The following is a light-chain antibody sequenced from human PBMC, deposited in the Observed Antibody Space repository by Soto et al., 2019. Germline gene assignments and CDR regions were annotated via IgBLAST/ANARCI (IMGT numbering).Light chain of an antibody. CDR1: SSDVGGYNY. V-gene: IGLV2-11*01. Sequence: QSALTQPRSVSGSPGQSVTISCTGTSSDVGGYNYVSWYQQNPGKALKLMIYDVSKRPSGVSDRFSGSKSANTASLIISGLQAEDEADYYCCSYAGNTLVVFGGGTKVTVL. CDR2: DVS. CDR3: CSYAGNTLVV. J-gene: IGLJ2*01.